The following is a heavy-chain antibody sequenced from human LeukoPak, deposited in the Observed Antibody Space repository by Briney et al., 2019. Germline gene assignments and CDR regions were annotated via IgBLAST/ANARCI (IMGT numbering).Heavy chain of an antibody. V-gene: IGHV4-61*02. CDR3: ASPITMVRGVMRVSPPLDY. CDR2: IYTSGST. Sequence: PSETLSLTCTVSGGSISSSSYYWSWIRQPAGKGLEWIGRIYTSGSTNYNPSLKSRVTISVDTSKNQFSLKLSSVTAADTAVYYCASPITMVRGVMRVSPPLDYWGQGTLVTVSS. CDR1: GGSISSSSYY. J-gene: IGHJ4*02. D-gene: IGHD3-10*01.